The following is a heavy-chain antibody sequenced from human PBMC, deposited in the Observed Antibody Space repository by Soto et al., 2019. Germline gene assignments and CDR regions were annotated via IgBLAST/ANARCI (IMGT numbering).Heavy chain of an antibody. Sequence: QVQLQQWGAGLLKPSETLSLTCAVYGGSFSGYYWTWIRQPPGTGLEWIGEINHSGSTNYNPSLKSRVTISVDTSKNQFSLKLTSVTAADTAVYYCARDKITGLFDYWGHGNLVTVSS. CDR3: ARDKITGLFDY. CDR1: GGSFSGYY. CDR2: INHSGST. D-gene: IGHD2-8*02. V-gene: IGHV4-34*01. J-gene: IGHJ4*01.